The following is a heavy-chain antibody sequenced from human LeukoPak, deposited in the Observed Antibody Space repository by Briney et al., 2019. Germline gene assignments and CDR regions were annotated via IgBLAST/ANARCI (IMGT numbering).Heavy chain of an antibody. V-gene: IGHV4-59*01. CDR2: VYYSGNT. CDR3: ARDTRDAFDI. J-gene: IGHJ3*02. CDR1: GGSISGFY. Sequence: SEALSLTCTVSGGSISGFYWNWIRQPPGKGLEWIGYVYYSGNTNYNPSLKSRVTISLDTSKNQFSLKLRSVTAADTAVYYCARDTRDAFDIWGQGTMVTVSS.